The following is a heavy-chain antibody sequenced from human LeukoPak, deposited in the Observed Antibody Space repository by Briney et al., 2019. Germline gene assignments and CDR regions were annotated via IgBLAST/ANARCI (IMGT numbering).Heavy chain of an antibody. CDR2: INHNGNVN. Sequence: PGGSLRLSCAASGFTFSSYWMNWARQAPGKGLEWVASINHNGNVNYYVDSVKGRFTISRENDKNSLFLQMNSLRAEDTAVYYCARDGGYGGYDVDCWGQGTLVTVSS. V-gene: IGHV3-7*01. J-gene: IGHJ4*02. CDR3: ARDGGYGGYDVDC. D-gene: IGHD5-12*01. CDR1: GFTFSSYW.